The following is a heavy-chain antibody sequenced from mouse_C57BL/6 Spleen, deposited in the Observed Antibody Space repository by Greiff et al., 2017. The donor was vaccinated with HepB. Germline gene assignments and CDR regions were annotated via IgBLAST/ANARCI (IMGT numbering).Heavy chain of an antibody. V-gene: IGHV5-17*01. CDR3: AKTSYSNYFYAMDY. CDR2: ISSGSSTI. J-gene: IGHJ4*01. CDR1: GFTFSDYG. Sequence: EVKLMESGGGLVKPGGSLKLSCAASGFTFSDYGMHWVRQAPEKGLEWVAYISSGSSTIYYADTVKGRFTISRDNAKNTLFLQMTSLRSEDTAMYYCAKTSYSNYFYAMDYWGQGTSVTVSS. D-gene: IGHD2-5*01.